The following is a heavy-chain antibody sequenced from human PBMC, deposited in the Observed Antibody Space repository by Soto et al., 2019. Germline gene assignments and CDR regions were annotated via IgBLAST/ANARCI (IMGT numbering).Heavy chain of an antibody. V-gene: IGHV4-39*01. J-gene: IGHJ6*03. D-gene: IGHD2-2*01. CDR3: ARPSSSGVVVPAASGYYYYMDV. Sequence: QLQLQESGPGLVKPSETLSLTCTVSGGSISSSSYYWGWIRQPPGKGLEWIGSIYYSGSTYYNPSLKSRVTRSVDTSKNQFSLKLSSVTAADTAVYYCARPSSSGVVVPAASGYYYYMDVWGKGTTVTVSS. CDR2: IYYSGST. CDR1: GGSISSSSYY.